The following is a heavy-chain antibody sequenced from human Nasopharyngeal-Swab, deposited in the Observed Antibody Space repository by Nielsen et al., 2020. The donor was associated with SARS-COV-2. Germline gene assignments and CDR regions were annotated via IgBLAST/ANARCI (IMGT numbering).Heavy chain of an antibody. J-gene: IGHJ6*02. D-gene: IGHD3-22*01. Sequence: GESLKISCAASGFTFSSYWMSWVRQAPGKGLEWVANIKQDGSEKYYVDSVKGRFTISRDNAKNSLYLQTNSLRAEDTAVYYCARDQYYDSSGYYYYGMDVWGQGTTVTVSS. CDR2: IKQDGSEK. CDR1: GFTFSSYW. V-gene: IGHV3-7*01. CDR3: ARDQYYDSSGYYYYGMDV.